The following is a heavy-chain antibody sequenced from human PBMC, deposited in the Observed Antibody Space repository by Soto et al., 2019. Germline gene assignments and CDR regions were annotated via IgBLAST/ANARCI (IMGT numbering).Heavy chain of an antibody. D-gene: IGHD3-9*01. CDR2: ISGSGGST. J-gene: IGHJ4*02. Sequence: EVQLLESGGGLVQPGGSLRLSCAASGFTFSSYAMSWVRQAPGKGLEWVSAISGSGGSTYYADSVTGRFTISSDNSKNTLYLQMNSLRAEDTAVYYCAKDRDYDMLTGYPTIDYWGQGTLVTVSS. CDR1: GFTFSSYA. CDR3: AKDRDYDMLTGYPTIDY. V-gene: IGHV3-23*01.